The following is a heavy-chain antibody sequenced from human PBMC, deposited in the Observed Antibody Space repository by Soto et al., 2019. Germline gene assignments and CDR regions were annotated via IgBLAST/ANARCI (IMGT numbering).Heavy chain of an antibody. V-gene: IGHV4-34*01. D-gene: IGHD6-13*01. CDR3: ARGREDQQLVFDY. CDR2: INHSGST. Sequence: SETLSLTCVVYGGSLSGYYWSWIRQPPGKGLEWIGEINHSGSTNYNPSLKSRAIISVDTSKNQFSLKLTSVTAADTAVYYCARGREDQQLVFDYWGQETLVTVSS. J-gene: IGHJ4*02. CDR1: GGSLSGYY.